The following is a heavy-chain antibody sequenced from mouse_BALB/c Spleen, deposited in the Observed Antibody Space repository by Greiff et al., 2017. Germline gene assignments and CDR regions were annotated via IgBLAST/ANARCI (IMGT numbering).Heavy chain of an antibody. D-gene: IGHD1-1*01. CDR1: GYAFSSYW. CDR3: ERSPTKVVATDYAMDY. V-gene: IGHV1-80*01. CDR2: IYPGDGDT. J-gene: IGHJ4*01. Sequence: QVHVKQSGAELVRPGSSVKISCKASGYAFSSYWMNWVKQRPGQGLEWIGQIYPGDGDTNYNGKFKGKATLTADKSSSTAYMQLSSLTSEDSAVSSCERSPTKVVATDYAMDYWGQGTTVTVSS.